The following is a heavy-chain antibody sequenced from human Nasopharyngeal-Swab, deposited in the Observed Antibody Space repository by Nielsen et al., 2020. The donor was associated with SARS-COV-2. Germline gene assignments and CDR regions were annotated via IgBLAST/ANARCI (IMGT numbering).Heavy chain of an antibody. D-gene: IGHD2-2*01. V-gene: IGHV4-59*08. CDR1: GGSISNSY. CDR3: ARRVTNRSFWYFDL. Sequence: SETLSLTCTVSGGSISNSYWSWIRQPPGKGLEWIGYMFYSGTTNYNPSLKSRVTISVDTSKNQFSLNLTSVTAADTAVYYCARRVTNRSFWYFDLWGRGTLVTVSS. J-gene: IGHJ2*01. CDR2: MFYSGTT.